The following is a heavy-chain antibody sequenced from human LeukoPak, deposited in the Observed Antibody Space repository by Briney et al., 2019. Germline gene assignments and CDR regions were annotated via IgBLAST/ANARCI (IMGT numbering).Heavy chain of an antibody. Sequence: PGGSLRLSCAASGFTFSSYAMSWVRQAPGKGLEWVSAISGSGGSTYYVDSVKGRFTISRDNSKNTLYLQMNNLRAEDTAVYYCAKSVWSWAGVFAYWGQGTLVTVSS. CDR1: GFTFSSYA. CDR3: AKSVWSWAGVFAY. CDR2: ISGSGGST. V-gene: IGHV3-23*01. D-gene: IGHD3-10*01. J-gene: IGHJ4*02.